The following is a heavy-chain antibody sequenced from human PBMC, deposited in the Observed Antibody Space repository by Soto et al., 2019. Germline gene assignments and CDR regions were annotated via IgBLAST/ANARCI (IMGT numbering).Heavy chain of an antibody. CDR2: IYYSGST. CDR1: GGSISSGDYY. D-gene: IGHD3-22*01. CDR3: ARVGESYDSSASPYFTNWFDP. V-gene: IGHV4-30-4*01. Sequence: LSLTCTVSGGSISSGDYYWSWIRQPPGKGLEWIGYIYYSGSTYYNPSLKSRVTISVDTSKNQFSLKLSSVTAADTAVYYCARVGESYDSSASPYFTNWFDPWGQGTLVTVSS. J-gene: IGHJ5*02.